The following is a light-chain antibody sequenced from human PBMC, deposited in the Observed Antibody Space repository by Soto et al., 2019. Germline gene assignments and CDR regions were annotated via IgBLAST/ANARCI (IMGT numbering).Light chain of an antibody. J-gene: IGLJ3*02. CDR3: QLWHNKNDEVV. CDR1: NIATYS. V-gene: IGLV3-21*04. CDR2: NDN. Sequence: SYELTQPPSVSLAPGKTARITCGGNNIATYSVHWYRQKPGQAPVLVISNDNDRPSGIPDRFSGSNSGHTATLTIRRVEAGDEADYYCQLWHNKNDEVVFGGGTKLTVL.